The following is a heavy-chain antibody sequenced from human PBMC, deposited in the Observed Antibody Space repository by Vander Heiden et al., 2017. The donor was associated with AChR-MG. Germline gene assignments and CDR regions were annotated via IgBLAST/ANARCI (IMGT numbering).Heavy chain of an antibody. CDR1: GFTFRSSA. Sequence: QVQLVESGGGVVQPGRSLTLPFAASGFTFRSSAMDWVRQRPGKGLEWVGVISDDGSNKYYADSVKGRFTIARDNSKNTLYLQMNSLRAEDTAVYYCARVPGGFDGDYVYDLNYWGQGTLVTVSS. V-gene: IGHV3-30-3*01. J-gene: IGHJ4*02. CDR2: ISDDGSNK. CDR3: ARVPGGFDGDYVYDLNY. D-gene: IGHD4-17*01.